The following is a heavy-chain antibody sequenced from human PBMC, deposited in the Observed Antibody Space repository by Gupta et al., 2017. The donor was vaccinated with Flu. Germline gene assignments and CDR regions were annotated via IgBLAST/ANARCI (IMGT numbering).Heavy chain of an antibody. CDR1: DFCTSSGHC. CDR2: IDHRGNY. D-gene: IGHD6-19*01. Sequence: VHLNETGSRLLNPSEALFPTFGPADFCTSSGHCWGWFGEPPGKELEWIETIDHRGNYCINPSLRSRVTISVVPSENEFSLKLYYVRAGDRAVYYCARWGRMSVAASYFDFCGQGTLVYVS. V-gene: IGHV4-38-2*01. CDR3: ARWGRMSVAASYFDF. J-gene: IGHJ4*02.